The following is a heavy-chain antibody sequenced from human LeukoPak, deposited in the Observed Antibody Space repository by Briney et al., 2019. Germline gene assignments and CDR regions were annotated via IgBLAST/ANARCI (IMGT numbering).Heavy chain of an antibody. CDR2: IYYSGST. CDR3: ARHSGSRTKEYHIDH. J-gene: IGHJ4*01. CDR1: GGSISSYY. Sequence: ASETLSLTCTVSGGSISSYYWSWIRQPPGKGLEWIGYIYYSGSTKYNPSLKSRVTISVDTSKNQFSLKLSSVTAADTAVYYCARHSGSRTKEYHIDHWGQGTPLTVSS. V-gene: IGHV4-59*01. D-gene: IGHD6-19*01.